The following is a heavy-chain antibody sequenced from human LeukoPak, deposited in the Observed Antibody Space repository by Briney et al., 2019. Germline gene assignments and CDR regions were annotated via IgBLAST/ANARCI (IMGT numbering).Heavy chain of an antibody. J-gene: IGHJ4*02. Sequence: SGPTLVNPTQTLTLTCTFSGFSLSTSGVGVGWIRQPPGKALEWLALIYWNDEKRYSPSLKSRLTITKDTSKNQVVLTMTNMDPVDTATYYCARGTIDYYDSSGYPDYWGQGTLVTVSS. V-gene: IGHV2-5*01. D-gene: IGHD3-22*01. CDR1: GFSLSTSGVG. CDR3: ARGTIDYYDSSGYPDY. CDR2: IYWNDEK.